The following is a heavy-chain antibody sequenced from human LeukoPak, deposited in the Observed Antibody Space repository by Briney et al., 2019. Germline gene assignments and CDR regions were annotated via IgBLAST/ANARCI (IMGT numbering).Heavy chain of an antibody. V-gene: IGHV3-9*01. J-gene: IGHJ4*02. D-gene: IGHD5-18*01. CDR1: GFTFDDYA. CDR2: INWNSDSI. CDR3: ARSYSYGSRPFFNY. Sequence: GRSLRLSCAVSGFTFDDYAMHWVRQVPGKGLEWVSGINWNSDSIGYADSVKGRFTTSRDNAKNSLYLQMNSLRAEDTAFYYCARSYSYGSRPFFNYWGQGTLVTVSS.